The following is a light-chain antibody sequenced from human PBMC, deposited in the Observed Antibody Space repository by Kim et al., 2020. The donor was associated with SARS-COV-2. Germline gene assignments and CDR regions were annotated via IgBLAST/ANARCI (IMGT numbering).Light chain of an antibody. Sequence: SPGEGAILSCRASETITSNFLAWYQHKPGQAPTLLIYDASSRATGIPDRFSGSGSGTQFTLTISRLEPEDFAVYYCQQYGYSPYTFGQGTKVDIK. J-gene: IGKJ2*01. CDR3: QQYGYSPYT. V-gene: IGKV3-20*01. CDR2: DAS. CDR1: ETITSNF.